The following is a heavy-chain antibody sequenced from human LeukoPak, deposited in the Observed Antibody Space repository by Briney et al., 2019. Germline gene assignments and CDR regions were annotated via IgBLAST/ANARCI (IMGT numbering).Heavy chain of an antibody. CDR1: GYTFTSYG. CDR2: ISTYNGHT. V-gene: IGHV1-18*01. J-gene: IGHJ4*02. Sequence: ASVKVSCKASGYTFTSYGISWVRQAPGQGLEWMGWISTYNGHTNYARKLQGRVTMTTDTSTSTAYMELRSLRSDDTAVYYCARDESGWYYFDYWGQGTLVTVSS. D-gene: IGHD6-19*01. CDR3: ARDESGWYYFDY.